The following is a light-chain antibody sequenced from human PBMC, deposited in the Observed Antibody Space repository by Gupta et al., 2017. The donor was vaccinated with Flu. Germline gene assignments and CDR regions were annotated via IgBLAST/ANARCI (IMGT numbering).Light chain of an antibody. CDR3: QQGYSTPQT. J-gene: IGKJ4*02. V-gene: IGKV1-39*01. Sequence: PSSLSASIGDRVTITCRASQSVSNFLNWYQQKPGKAPKLLIYAASTLQGGVPSRFSGSGSGTDFTLTINRLQPEDFATYYCQQGYSTPQTFGRGTTVEIK. CDR1: QSVSNF. CDR2: AAS.